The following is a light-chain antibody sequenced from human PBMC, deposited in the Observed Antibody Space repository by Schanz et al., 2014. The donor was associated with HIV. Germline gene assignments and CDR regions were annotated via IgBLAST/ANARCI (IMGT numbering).Light chain of an antibody. CDR3: ATWDDSLDGWV. CDR2: ATY. CDR1: SSNIRSNT. V-gene: IGLV1-44*01. J-gene: IGLJ3*02. Sequence: QSVLTQPPSASGTPGQRVTISCSGSSSNIRSNTINWYQQLPGKGPKLLIYATYNRPSGVPDRFSGSGSDTSASLAISGLQSEDEADYYCATWDDSLDGWVFGGGTKLTVL.